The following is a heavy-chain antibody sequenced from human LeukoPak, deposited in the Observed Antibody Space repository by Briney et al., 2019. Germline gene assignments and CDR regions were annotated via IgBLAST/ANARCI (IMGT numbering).Heavy chain of an antibody. Sequence: GGSLRLSCAASGFTFSSYEMNWVRQAPGKGLEWVSYISSSGSTIYYADSVKGRFTISRDNAKNSLYLQMNSLRAEDTAVYYCARDLTGYYSYYYYYYMDVWGKGTTVTISS. CDR1: GFTFSSYE. CDR2: ISSSGSTI. D-gene: IGHD3-9*01. CDR3: ARDLTGYYSYYYYYYMDV. V-gene: IGHV3-48*03. J-gene: IGHJ6*03.